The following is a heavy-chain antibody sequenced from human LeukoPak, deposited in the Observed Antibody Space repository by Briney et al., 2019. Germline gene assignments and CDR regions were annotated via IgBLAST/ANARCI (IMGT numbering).Heavy chain of an antibody. Sequence: PGGSLRLSCAASGFSFSSYWMHWVRQAPGKGLVWVARIQYDGSTTTYADSVKGRFTISRDNAKKTLYVQMNSLRAEDTAVYYCARALVAGVTLNALDIWGRGTMVTVSS. D-gene: IGHD2-15*01. CDR3: ARALVAGVTLNALDI. J-gene: IGHJ3*02. V-gene: IGHV3-74*01. CDR1: GFSFSSYW. CDR2: IQYDGSTT.